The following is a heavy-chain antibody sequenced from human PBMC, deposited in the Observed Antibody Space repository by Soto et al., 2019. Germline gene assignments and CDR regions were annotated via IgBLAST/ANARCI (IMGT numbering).Heavy chain of an antibody. V-gene: IGHV4-31*03. J-gene: IGHJ5*01. CDR2: MSHSAPT. Sequence: QVQLQESGPGLMKPSQTLSLTCTVSGGYISSAGSFWSWVRQHPGKGLEWIGYMSHSAPTHYNSSPQSRVTISIDTPKTRFSPTLGSVTAADTAVNNWARGYSRPDGFDSWGPGTLVSVSS. D-gene: IGHD5-12*01. CDR3: ARGYSRPDGFDS. CDR1: GGYISSAGSF.